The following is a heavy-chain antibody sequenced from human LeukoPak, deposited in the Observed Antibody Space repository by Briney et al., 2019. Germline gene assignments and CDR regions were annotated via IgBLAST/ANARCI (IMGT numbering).Heavy chain of an antibody. CDR3: ARSLLFPAGMDV. V-gene: IGHV4-34*01. CDR2: INHSGST. CDR1: GGSFSGYY. J-gene: IGHJ6*02. D-gene: IGHD2-15*01. Sequence: SETLSLTCAVYGGSFSGYYWSWIRQPPGKGLEWIGEINHSGSTNYNPSLKSRVTISVDTSKNQFSLKLSSVTAADTAMYYCARSLLFPAGMDVWGQGTTVTVSS.